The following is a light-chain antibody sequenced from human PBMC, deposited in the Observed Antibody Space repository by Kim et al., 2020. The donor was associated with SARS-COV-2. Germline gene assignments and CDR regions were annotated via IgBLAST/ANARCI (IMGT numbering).Light chain of an antibody. Sequence: EIVLTQSPGTLSLSPGERATLSCRASQSVSSSYLAWYQQKPGQAPRLLIYGASSRATVIPDRFSGSGSGTDFTLTISRLEPEDFAVYYCQQYGSSPLTFGQGTKVDIK. CDR1: QSVSSSY. J-gene: IGKJ1*01. V-gene: IGKV3-20*01. CDR3: QQYGSSPLT. CDR2: GAS.